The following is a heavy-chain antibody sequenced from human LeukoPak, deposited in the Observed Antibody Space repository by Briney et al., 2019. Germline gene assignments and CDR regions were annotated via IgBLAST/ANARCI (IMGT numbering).Heavy chain of an antibody. CDR2: IDPDGSEK. D-gene: IGHD3-22*01. Sequence: TGGSLRLSCVASGITFGSYSMTWVRQAPGKGLEGVANIDPDGSEKDYVESVKGRLTISRDNAKKLLYLQMNSMRADDPAVYYCAIPSSYDGSRYYHAYWGQGPLVSVSS. V-gene: IGHV3-7*01. J-gene: IGHJ4*02. CDR1: GITFGSYS. CDR3: AIPSSYDGSRYYHAY.